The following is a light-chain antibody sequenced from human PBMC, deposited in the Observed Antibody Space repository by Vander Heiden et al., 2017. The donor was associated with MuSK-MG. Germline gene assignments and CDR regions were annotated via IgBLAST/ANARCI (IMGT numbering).Light chain of an antibody. J-gene: IGLJ3*02. CDR1: SGSVSTRYY. Sequence: TVVTQEPSFSVSPGGTVTLTCGLSSGSVSTRYYPSWYQQTPGQAHRMLIYNTSTRSAGVPDRFSGSMPGNTAALTITGAQAEDEADYYCVPYTSSGMGGFGGGTKLTVL. V-gene: IGLV8-61*01. CDR3: VPYTSSGMGG. CDR2: NTS.